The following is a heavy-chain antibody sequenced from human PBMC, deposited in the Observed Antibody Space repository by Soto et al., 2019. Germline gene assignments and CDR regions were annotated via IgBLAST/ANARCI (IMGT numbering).Heavy chain of an antibody. Sequence: QVQLVQAGVEVKKPGASVKVSCKPSGYTFTSYAIHWMRQAPGQRLEWMGWINTGNGNTRYSQKFQGRVTVTRDTSASTAYMELRSLRSEDTAVYYCARGRDFGGFDQWGQGTLVTVSS. CDR1: GYTFTSYA. D-gene: IGHD2-21*01. J-gene: IGHJ4*02. CDR3: ARGRDFGGFDQ. V-gene: IGHV1-3*04. CDR2: INTGNGNT.